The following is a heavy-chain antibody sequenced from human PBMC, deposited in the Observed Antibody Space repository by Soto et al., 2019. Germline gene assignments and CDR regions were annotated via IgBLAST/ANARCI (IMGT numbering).Heavy chain of an antibody. Sequence: EVQLVESGGGLVKPGGSLRLSCAVSGFTFSKVWMNWVRQAPGKGLEWVGRIKSKTDGGTTDYAAAAKGRLTITSDDSKDSLYLQMTSLNSDDTAVYFFTKIRYDLLYWGQGALVLVSS. CDR3: TKIRYDLLY. V-gene: IGHV3-15*07. D-gene: IGHD1-1*01. J-gene: IGHJ4*02. CDR2: IKSKTDGGTT. CDR1: GFTFSKVW.